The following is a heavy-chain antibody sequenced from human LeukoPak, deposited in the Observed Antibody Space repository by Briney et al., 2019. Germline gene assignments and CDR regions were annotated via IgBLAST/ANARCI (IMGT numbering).Heavy chain of an antibody. CDR1: GGSISSGGYY. D-gene: IGHD5-12*01. Sequence: PSETLSLTCTVSGGSISSGGYYWSWIRQHPGKGLEWIGYIYYSGSTYYNPSLKSRVTISVDTSKNQFSLKLSSVTAADTAVYYCARGHSGYFFYWGQGTLVTVSS. J-gene: IGHJ4*02. CDR3: ARGHSGYFFY. V-gene: IGHV4-31*03. CDR2: IYYSGST.